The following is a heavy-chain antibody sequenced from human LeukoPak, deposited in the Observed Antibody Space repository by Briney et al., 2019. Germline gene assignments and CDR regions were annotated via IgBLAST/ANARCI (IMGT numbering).Heavy chain of an antibody. Sequence: GGSLRLSCAASGFTFSIYSMNWVRQAPGKGLEWVSSISSSSSYIYYADSVKGRFTISRDNAKNSLYLQMSSLRAEDTAVYYCARDRRDFWSGYSYWGQGTLVTVSS. V-gene: IGHV3-21*01. CDR1: GFTFSIYS. CDR3: ARDRRDFWSGYSY. J-gene: IGHJ4*02. D-gene: IGHD3-3*01. CDR2: ISSSSSYI.